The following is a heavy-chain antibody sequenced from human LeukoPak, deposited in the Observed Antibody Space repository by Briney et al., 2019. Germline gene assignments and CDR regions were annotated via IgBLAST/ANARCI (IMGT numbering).Heavy chain of an antibody. D-gene: IGHD3-22*01. CDR1: GFTFSNYW. CDR3: ARGDYYDTTGGY. J-gene: IGHJ4*02. CDR2: INSDGSST. V-gene: IGHV3-74*01. Sequence: PGGSLRLSCAASGFTFSNYWMHWVRQAPGKGLVWVSRINSDGSSTSYADSVKGRFTISRDNAKNSLYLQMNSLRAEDTAVYYCARGDYYDTTGGYWGQGTLVTVSS.